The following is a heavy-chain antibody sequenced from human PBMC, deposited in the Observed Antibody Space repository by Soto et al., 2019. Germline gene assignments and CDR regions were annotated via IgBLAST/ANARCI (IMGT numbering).Heavy chain of an antibody. V-gene: IGHV3-21*01. CDR1: GFTFSSYN. D-gene: IGHD6-13*01. Sequence: EVQLVESGGGLVKPGGSLRLSCAASGFTFSSYNMNWVRQAPGKGLEWVSSISGSSSYIYYSDSVKGRFTISRDNAKNSLYLQINSLRAEDTAVYFCARDSSSWYYWGQGTLVTVSS. CDR3: ARDSSSWYY. CDR2: ISGSSSYI. J-gene: IGHJ4*02.